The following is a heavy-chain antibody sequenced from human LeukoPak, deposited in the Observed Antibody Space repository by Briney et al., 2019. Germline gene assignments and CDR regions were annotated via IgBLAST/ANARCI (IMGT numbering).Heavy chain of an antibody. V-gene: IGHV4-34*01. CDR3: ARRIAAAGHGWYQYNWFDP. CDR1: GGSFSGYY. J-gene: IGHJ5*02. Sequence: SETLSLTCAVYGGSFSGYYWSWIRQPPGKGLEWIGEINHSGSTNYNPSLKSRVTISVDTPKNQFSLKLSSVTAADTAVYYCARRIAAAGHGWYQYNWFDPWGQGTLVTVSS. CDR2: INHSGST. D-gene: IGHD6-13*01.